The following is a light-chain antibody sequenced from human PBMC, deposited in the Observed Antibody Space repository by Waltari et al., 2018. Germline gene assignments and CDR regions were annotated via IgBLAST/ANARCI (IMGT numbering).Light chain of an antibody. V-gene: IGKV4-1*01. CDR1: QSVLYSPNSKNY. Sequence: DIVMTQSPDSLAVSLGERATINCKSSQSVLYSPNSKNYLAWYQQKPGQPPKLLIYWASNRESGVPDRFSGSGSGTDFTLTISSLQAEDVAVYYCHQYSATPWTFGQGTKVEI. CDR3: HQYSATPWT. J-gene: IGKJ1*01. CDR2: WAS.